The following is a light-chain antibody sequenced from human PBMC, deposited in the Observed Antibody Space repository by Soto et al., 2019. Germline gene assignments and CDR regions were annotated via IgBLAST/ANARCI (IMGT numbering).Light chain of an antibody. J-gene: IGKJ4*01. CDR3: MQALQTPLT. Sequence: DIVMTQSPLSLPVTPGEPASISCRSSQSLLHSNGYNYLDWYLQKPGQSPQLLINLGSNRASGVPDRFSGSGSGTDFTLKISRVEAEDVGVYYCMQALQTPLTFGGGTKVEI. CDR2: LGS. V-gene: IGKV2-28*01. CDR1: QSLLHSNGYNY.